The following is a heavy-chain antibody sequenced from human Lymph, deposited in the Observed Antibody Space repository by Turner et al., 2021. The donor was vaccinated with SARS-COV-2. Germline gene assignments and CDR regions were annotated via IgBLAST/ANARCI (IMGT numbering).Heavy chain of an antibody. CDR2: IIPILGIA. CDR3: ARGRLDSFGGGYYSWFDP. CDR1: GGTFSSYA. Sequence: QVQLVQSGAEVKKPGSSVEVSCKASGGTFSSYAINWVRQAPGQGLEWMGRIIPILGIANYAQKFQGRVTITADKSTSTAYMELSSLRSEDTAVYYCARGRLDSFGGGYYSWFDPWGQGTLVTVSS. V-gene: IGHV1-69*04. J-gene: IGHJ5*02. D-gene: IGHD1-26*01.